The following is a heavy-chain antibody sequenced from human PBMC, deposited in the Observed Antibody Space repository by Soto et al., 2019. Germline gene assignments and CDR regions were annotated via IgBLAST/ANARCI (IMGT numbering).Heavy chain of an antibody. CDR2: IYYSGST. D-gene: IGHD3-22*01. J-gene: IGHJ4*02. CDR3: ARGVAIRAYDSSGYIFDY. Sequence: PSETLSLTCTVSGGSISSYYWSWIRQPPGKGLEWIGYIYYSGSTNYNPPLKSRVTISVDTSKNQFSLKLSSVTAADTAVYYCARGVAIRAYDSSGYIFDYWGQGTLVTVSS. CDR1: GGSISSYY. V-gene: IGHV4-59*01.